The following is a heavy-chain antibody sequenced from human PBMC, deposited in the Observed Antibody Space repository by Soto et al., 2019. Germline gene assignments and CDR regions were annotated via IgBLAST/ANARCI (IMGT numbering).Heavy chain of an antibody. D-gene: IGHD5-12*01. CDR1: GGTFSSYA. V-gene: IGHV1-69*06. CDR3: ARRRDGYNQDAFDI. Sequence: QVQLVQSGAEVKKPGSSVKVSCKASGGTFSSYAISWVRQAPGQGLEWMGGIIPIFGTANYAQKFQGRVTIAADKSTSTAYMELSSLRSEDTAVYYCARRRDGYNQDAFDIWGQGTMVTVSS. CDR2: IIPIFGTA. J-gene: IGHJ3*02.